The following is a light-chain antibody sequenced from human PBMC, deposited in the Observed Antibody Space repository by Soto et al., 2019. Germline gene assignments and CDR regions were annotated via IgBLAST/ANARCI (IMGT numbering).Light chain of an antibody. CDR2: GAS. J-gene: IGKJ2*01. CDR1: QSVSSN. Sequence: EIVMTQSPATLSVSPGERATLSCRASQSVSSNLAWYQQKPAQAPRLLIYGASTRATGIPARFSGSGSGTEFTHTISSLQSEDFAVYYCQQYNNWPRGYTFGQGTKLEIK. V-gene: IGKV3-15*01. CDR3: QQYNNWPRGYT.